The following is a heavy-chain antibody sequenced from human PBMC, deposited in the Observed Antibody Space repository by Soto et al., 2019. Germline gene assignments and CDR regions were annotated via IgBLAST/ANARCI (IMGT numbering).Heavy chain of an antibody. D-gene: IGHD3-16*02. Sequence: EVQLVESGGGLVEPGGSLRLSCAASGFTFSDHYMDWVRQAPGKGLEWIGRVRNKANSYTTEYAASVRGRFTVSRDDSKNSLYLQMNSLKTEDTAMYYCVRKLASGGTYVFDYWGQGTLVAVSS. CDR2: VRNKANSYTT. J-gene: IGHJ4*02. V-gene: IGHV3-72*01. CDR3: VRKLASGGTYVFDY. CDR1: GFTFSDHY.